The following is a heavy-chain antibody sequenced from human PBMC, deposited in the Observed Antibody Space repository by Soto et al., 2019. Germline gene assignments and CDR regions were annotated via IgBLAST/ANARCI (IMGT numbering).Heavy chain of an antibody. D-gene: IGHD2-15*01. CDR2: ANPSGGST. Sequence: QVQLVQSGAEVKKPGASVKVSCKASGYIFTAYSMHWVRQAPGQGLEWRGVANPSGGSTNYAKKCRGRITMTTDTYTRTVYMDQSSLTSEDTAVYYCAREENCSDGVCYSEYFQRWGQGTLVTVSS. CDR1: GYIFTAYS. V-gene: IGHV1-46*01. CDR3: AREENCSDGVCYSEYFQR. J-gene: IGHJ1*01.